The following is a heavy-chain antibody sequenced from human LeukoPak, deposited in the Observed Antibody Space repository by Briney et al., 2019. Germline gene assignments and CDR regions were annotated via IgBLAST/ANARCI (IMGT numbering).Heavy chain of an antibody. CDR2: ISGSGGST. Sequence: GGSLRLSCAASGFTFSSHAMSWVRQAPGKGLEWVSAISGSGGSTYYADSVKGRFTISRDNSKNTLYLQMNSLRAEDTAAYYCATSPRLYYYYGMDVWGQGTTVTVSS. V-gene: IGHV3-23*01. CDR1: GFTFSSHA. J-gene: IGHJ6*02. CDR3: ATSPRLYYYYGMDV.